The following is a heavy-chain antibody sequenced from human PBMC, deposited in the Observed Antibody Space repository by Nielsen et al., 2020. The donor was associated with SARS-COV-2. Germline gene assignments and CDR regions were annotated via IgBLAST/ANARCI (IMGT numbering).Heavy chain of an antibody. CDR3: ARDGQGPGYYDILTGYPGGYYYYYMDV. CDR1: GYTFTSYA. Sequence: ASVKVSCKASGYTFTSYAMNWVRQAPGQGLEWMGWISAYNGNTNYAQKLQGRVTMTTDTSTSTAYMELRSLRSDDTAVYYCARDGQGPGYYDILTGYPGGYYYYYMDVWGKGTTVTVSS. J-gene: IGHJ6*03. CDR2: ISAYNGNT. D-gene: IGHD3-9*01. V-gene: IGHV1-18*01.